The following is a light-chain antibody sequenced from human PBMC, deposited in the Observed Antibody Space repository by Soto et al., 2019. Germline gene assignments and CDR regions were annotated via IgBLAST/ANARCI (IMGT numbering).Light chain of an antibody. Sequence: DIQMTQSPSTLAASVGDRVTLTCRASQSISSWLAWYQQKPGKAPKLLIYRASNIARGGPSSLTASRSGTEFTLTISSLQPDDFATYYCQQYKGFPLTFGGGTKVEI. J-gene: IGKJ4*01. CDR3: QQYKGFPLT. CDR2: RAS. V-gene: IGKV1-5*03. CDR1: QSISSW.